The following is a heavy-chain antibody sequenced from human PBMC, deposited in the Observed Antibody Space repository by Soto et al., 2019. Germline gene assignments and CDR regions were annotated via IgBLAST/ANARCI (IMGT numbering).Heavy chain of an antibody. D-gene: IGHD2-2*01. J-gene: IGHJ4*02. V-gene: IGHV3-21*01. Sequence: EVQLVESGGGLVKPGGPLRPPFPAPGSTSVNIAMNWVTKPPGKGLEWVSSISSSGNYMYYADSVKGRFTISRDNAKNSLYLQMNSLRAEDTAVYYCARDCSSTSCYGGHFDYWGQGTLVTVSS. CDR1: GSTSVNIA. CDR3: ARDCSSTSCYGGHFDY. CDR2: ISSSGNYM.